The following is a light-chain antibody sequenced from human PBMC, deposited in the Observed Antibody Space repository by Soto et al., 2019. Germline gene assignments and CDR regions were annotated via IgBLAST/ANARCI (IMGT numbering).Light chain of an antibody. CDR3: QQYGSSPPT. CDR2: GAS. V-gene: IGKV3-20*01. J-gene: IGKJ1*01. Sequence: EIVLTQSPGTLSLSPGERATLSCRASQSVSSSYLAWYQQKPGQAPRLLIYGASSRATGIPDRFSGSGSGTDVTLTISRLEPEDFAVYYCQQYGSSPPTFGQGTKGEIK. CDR1: QSVSSSY.